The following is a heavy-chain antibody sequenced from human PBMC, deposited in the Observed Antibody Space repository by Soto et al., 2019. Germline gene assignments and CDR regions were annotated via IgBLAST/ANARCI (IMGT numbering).Heavy chain of an antibody. Sequence: SETLSLTCAVYGASLSDNYCNWLRQPPGKGLEWIGEINHSGNTRNNPSLKSRVTMSVDKSNNQFSLNLMSVTAADTATYYCARDSRTGCSSTDCYMSWGRGILVTVSS. D-gene: IGHD2-2*01. V-gene: IGHV4-34*01. J-gene: IGHJ5*02. CDR3: ARDSRTGCSSTDCYMS. CDR1: GASLSDNY. CDR2: INHSGNT.